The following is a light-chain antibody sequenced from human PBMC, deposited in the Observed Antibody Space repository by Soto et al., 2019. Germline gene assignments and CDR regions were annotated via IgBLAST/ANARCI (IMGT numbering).Light chain of an antibody. CDR3: QQRNMWPIT. J-gene: IGKJ5*01. V-gene: IGKV3-11*01. Sequence: ENGFTPSPTTLSLSPGERATLPCRASQGVRTFLAWYQQKIGQAPRLLIHGASNRATGIPARFSGSGSGTDFTLTISSLEPEDSAVYYCQQRNMWPITFGQGTRLEIK. CDR1: QGVRTF. CDR2: GAS.